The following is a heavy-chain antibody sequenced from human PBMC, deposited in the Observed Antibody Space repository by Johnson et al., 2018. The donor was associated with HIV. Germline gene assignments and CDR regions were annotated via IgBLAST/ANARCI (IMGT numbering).Heavy chain of an antibody. D-gene: IGHD3-16*01. CDR1: GFTFSTYW. J-gene: IGHJ3*02. CDR2: IKQDGSEK. Sequence: VQLVESGGGLVQPGGSLRLSCAASGFTFSTYWMTWVRQAPGKGLEWVANIKQDGSEKYYADSVKGRFTISRDNSKNTLYLQMNSLRAEDTAVYYCARDWEDYGAFDIWGQGTMVTVSS. V-gene: IGHV3-7*01. CDR3: ARDWEDYGAFDI.